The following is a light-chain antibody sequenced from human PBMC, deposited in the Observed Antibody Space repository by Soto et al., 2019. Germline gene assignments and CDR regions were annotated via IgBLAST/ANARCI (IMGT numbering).Light chain of an antibody. J-gene: IGLJ3*02. CDR2: QND. V-gene: IGLV1-47*01. CDR1: TSNVGTNY. CDR3: AVWDESLTGV. Sequence: QSVLTQPHSVSGTPGQTVTISCSGGTSNVGTNYVYWFQQFPGTAPKLLIYQNDQRPSGVPERFSGSKSGTSASLAINGLRPEDEAAYYCAVWDESLTGVFGGGTKLTVL.